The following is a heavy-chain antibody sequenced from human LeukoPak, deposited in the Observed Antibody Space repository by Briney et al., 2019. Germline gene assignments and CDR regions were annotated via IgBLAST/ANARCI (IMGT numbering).Heavy chain of an antibody. J-gene: IGHJ3*02. CDR3: ARMNSGAFDM. Sequence: SETLSLTCAVYSGSFNGYYWSWIRQPPGKGLEWIGEINHSGSTNYNPSLKSRVTMSVDTSKNQFSLKLSSVTAADPAVYYCARMNSGAFDMWGQGTMVTVSS. CDR2: INHSGST. CDR1: SGSFNGYY. V-gene: IGHV4-34*01. D-gene: IGHD1-7*01.